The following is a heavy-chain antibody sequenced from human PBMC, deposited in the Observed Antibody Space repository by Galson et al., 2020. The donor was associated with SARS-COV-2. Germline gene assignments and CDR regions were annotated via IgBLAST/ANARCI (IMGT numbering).Heavy chain of an antibody. CDR3: TRGLFTYDFLSGYYGDY. CDR1: GFTLGDYD. J-gene: IGHJ4*02. D-gene: IGHD3-3*01. Sequence: GESLKLSCTASGFTLGDYDVTWVRQGPGRGLESVGFIRSRGYGGTTQYAASVKDRFTISRDDSKNIAYLQMNSLQTEETAVYYFTRGLFTYDFLSGYYGDYWGQGTLVTVSS. V-gene: IGHV3-49*04. CDR2: IRSRGYGGTT.